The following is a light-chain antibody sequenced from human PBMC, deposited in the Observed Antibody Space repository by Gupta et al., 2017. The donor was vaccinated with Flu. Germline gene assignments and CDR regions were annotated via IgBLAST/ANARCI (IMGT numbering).Light chain of an antibody. J-gene: IGKJ1*01. CDR1: QIINNG. Sequence: GERVIITCRASQIINNGLAWYQKKPGKAPKLLIYQTSKLENEGPSRFSGSGSGTEFTLTISSLHSDDFATYYCQQYNRYPWTFGQGTRVEIK. V-gene: IGKV1-5*03. CDR3: QQYNRYPWT. CDR2: QTS.